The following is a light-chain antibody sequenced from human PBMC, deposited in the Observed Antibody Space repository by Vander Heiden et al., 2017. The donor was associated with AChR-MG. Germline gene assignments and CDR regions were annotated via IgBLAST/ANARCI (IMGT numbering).Light chain of an antibody. J-gene: IGKJ4*01. CDR2: DAC. CDR1: QSVSSY. CDR3: QQRSNWPPLT. Sequence: ELVLTQSPASLSLSPGGRATLSCGASQSVSSYLAWYQQKPGQAPRLLIYDACNRATGIPARFSGSGSGTDFTLTISSLEPEDFAVYYCQQRSNWPPLTFGGGTKVEIK. V-gene: IGKV3-11*01.